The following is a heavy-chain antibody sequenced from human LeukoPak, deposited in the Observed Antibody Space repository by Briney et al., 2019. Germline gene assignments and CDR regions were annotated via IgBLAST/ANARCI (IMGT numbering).Heavy chain of an antibody. D-gene: IGHD2-21*01. Sequence: PGGSLRLSCAASGFTFSSYAMHWVRQAPGKGLEWVAVISYDGSNKYYADSVKGRFTISRDNSKNTLYLQMNSLRAEDTAVYYCAREVSLYSTDYWGQGTLVTVSS. CDR3: AREVSLYSTDY. J-gene: IGHJ4*02. CDR1: GFTFSSYA. CDR2: ISYDGSNK. V-gene: IGHV3-30*04.